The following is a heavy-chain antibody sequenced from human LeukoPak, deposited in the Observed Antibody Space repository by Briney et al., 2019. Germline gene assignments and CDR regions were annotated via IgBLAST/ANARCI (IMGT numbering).Heavy chain of an antibody. D-gene: IGHD6-13*01. CDR2: INRDGSEK. V-gene: IGHV3-7*03. J-gene: IGHJ4*02. Sequence: GGSLRLSCAASGCSFSDYWMTWVRQAPGRALEWVANINRDGSEKYYVDSVKGRFTISRDSPKNSLYLQMNNLRAEDTATYYCARGGYISSWYWVYWGQGTLVTVSS. CDR3: ARGGYISSWYWVY. CDR1: GCSFSDYW.